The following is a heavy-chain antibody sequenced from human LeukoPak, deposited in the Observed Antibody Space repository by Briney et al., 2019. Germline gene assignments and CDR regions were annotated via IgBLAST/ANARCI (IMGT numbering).Heavy chain of an antibody. D-gene: IGHD3-3*01. J-gene: IGHJ4*02. Sequence: SETLSLTCTVSGGSISSYYWSWIRQPPGKGREWIGYIYYSWSTNYNPSLKSRVTISVDTSKNQFSLKLSSVTAADTAVYYCARTSGDTIFGDIDYRGQGTLVTVSS. CDR2: IYYSWST. V-gene: IGHV4-59*01. CDR3: ARTSGDTIFGDIDY. CDR1: GGSISSYY.